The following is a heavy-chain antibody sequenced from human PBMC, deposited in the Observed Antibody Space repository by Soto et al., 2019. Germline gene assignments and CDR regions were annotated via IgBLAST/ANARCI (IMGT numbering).Heavy chain of an antibody. CDR1: GGTFSSYA. Sequence: GASVKVSCKASGGTFSSYAISWVRQAPGQGLEWMGGIIPIFGTANYAQKFQGRVTITADESTSTAYMELSSLRSEDTAVYYCACQLERRVPFDPWGQGTLVTVSS. CDR3: ACQLERRVPFDP. J-gene: IGHJ5*02. V-gene: IGHV1-69*13. CDR2: IIPIFGTA. D-gene: IGHD1-1*01.